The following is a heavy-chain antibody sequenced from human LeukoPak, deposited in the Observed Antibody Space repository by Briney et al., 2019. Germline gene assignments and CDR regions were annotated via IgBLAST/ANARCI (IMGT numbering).Heavy chain of an antibody. Sequence: SGPTLVNPTQTLTLTCTFSGFSLSTSGVGVGWIRQPPGKALEWLALIYWDDDKRYSPSLESRLTLTKDTSKNQVVLKMTNMDPVDTATYYCAGGSGRTFDYWGQGTLATVSS. CDR1: GFSLSTSGVG. CDR2: IYWDDDK. D-gene: IGHD3-10*01. J-gene: IGHJ4*02. CDR3: AGGSGRTFDY. V-gene: IGHV2-5*02.